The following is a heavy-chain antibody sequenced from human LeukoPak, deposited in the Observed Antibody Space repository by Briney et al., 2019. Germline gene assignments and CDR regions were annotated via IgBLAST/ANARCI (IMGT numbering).Heavy chain of an antibody. J-gene: IGHJ4*02. D-gene: IGHD4-11*01. V-gene: IGHV4-34*01. CDR1: GGSFSGYY. CDR3: ERGKRVTTIRYFDY. Sequence: SETLSLTCAVYGGSFSGYYWSWIRQPPGKGLEWIGEINHSGSTNYNPSLKSRVTISVDTSKNQFSLKLSSVTAADTAVYYCERGKRVTTIRYFDYWGQGTLVTVSS. CDR2: INHSGST.